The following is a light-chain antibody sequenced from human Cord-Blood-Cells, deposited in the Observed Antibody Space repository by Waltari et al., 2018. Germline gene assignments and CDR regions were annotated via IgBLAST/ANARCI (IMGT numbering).Light chain of an antibody. Sequence: QSALTQPASVSGSAGQSVTITCTGTSSAVGCHNLVSLYQQHPGKAPKLMIYEVSKRPSGVSNRFSGSKSGNTASLTISGLQAEDEADYYCCSYAGSSTSYVVFGGGTKLTVL. CDR2: EVS. V-gene: IGLV2-23*02. CDR3: CSYAGSSTSYVV. CDR1: SSAVGCHNL. J-gene: IGLJ2*01.